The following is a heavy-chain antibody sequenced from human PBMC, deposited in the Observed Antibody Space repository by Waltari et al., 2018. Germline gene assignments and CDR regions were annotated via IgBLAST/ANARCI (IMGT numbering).Heavy chain of an antibody. Sequence: QVQLVQSGAEVKKPGSSVKVSCQASGGTFSSYAISWVRQAPGQGLEWMGRIIPILGIANYAQKFQGRVTITADESTSTAYMELSSLRSEDTAVYYCARGDCSGGSCYYYYYGMDVWGQGTTVTVSS. CDR2: IIPILGIA. J-gene: IGHJ6*02. CDR1: GGTFSSYA. CDR3: ARGDCSGGSCYYYYYGMDV. V-gene: IGHV1-69*04. D-gene: IGHD2-15*01.